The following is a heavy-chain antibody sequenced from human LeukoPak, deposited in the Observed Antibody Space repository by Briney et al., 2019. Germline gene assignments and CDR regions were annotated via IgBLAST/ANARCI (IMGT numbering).Heavy chain of an antibody. Sequence: GGSLRLSCAASGFTVSSNYMSWVRQAPGKGLEWVSVIYSGGSTYYADSVKGRFTISRDNSKSTLYIQMNSLRAEDTAVYYCARDPDTILGVNFDYWGQGTLVTVSS. V-gene: IGHV3-53*01. D-gene: IGHD1-26*01. CDR2: IYSGGST. CDR3: ARDPDTILGVNFDY. CDR1: GFTVSSNY. J-gene: IGHJ4*02.